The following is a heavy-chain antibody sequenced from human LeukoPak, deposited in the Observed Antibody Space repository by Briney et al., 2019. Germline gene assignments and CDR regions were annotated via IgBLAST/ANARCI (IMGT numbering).Heavy chain of an antibody. D-gene: IGHD1-7*01. Sequence: PGGSLRLSCAASGFTFDDYGMSWVRQAPGKGLEWVSGINWNGGSTGYADSVKGRFTISRDNAKNSLYLQMNSLRAEDTALYYCARDRGYNWNYRCFDYWGQGTLVTVSS. CDR2: INWNGGST. CDR1: GFTFDDYG. J-gene: IGHJ4*02. CDR3: ARDRGYNWNYRCFDY. V-gene: IGHV3-20*04.